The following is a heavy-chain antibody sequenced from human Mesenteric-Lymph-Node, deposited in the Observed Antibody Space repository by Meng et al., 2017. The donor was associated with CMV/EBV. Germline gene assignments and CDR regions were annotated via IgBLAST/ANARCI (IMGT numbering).Heavy chain of an antibody. Sequence: GGSLRLSCAASGFSFGTYWMSWVRQAPEKGLEYVATIKDDGSEQYYVDSVRGRFPISRDNAKNSLYLQMNGLRAEDTAIYYCARLSRTTRGSPDFWGQGSLVT. CDR3: ARLSRTTRGSPDF. D-gene: IGHD2/OR15-2a*01. CDR1: GFSFGTYW. V-gene: IGHV3-7*01. CDR2: IKDDGSEQ. J-gene: IGHJ4*02.